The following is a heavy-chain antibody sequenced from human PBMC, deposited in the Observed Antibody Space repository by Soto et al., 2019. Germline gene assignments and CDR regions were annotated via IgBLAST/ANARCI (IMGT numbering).Heavy chain of an antibody. D-gene: IGHD2-15*01. Sequence: GESLKISCKSSGYSLATYWITWVRQMPGKGLEWMGRIDPSDSYINYSPSFQGRVTISADKSLNTAYLQWSSLEASDTAMYYCARLGDCSGGSCFSRYYYHGMDVWGQGTTVTISS. J-gene: IGHJ6*02. CDR3: ARLGDCSGGSCFSRYYYHGMDV. CDR2: IDPSDSYI. V-gene: IGHV5-10-1*01. CDR1: GYSLATYW.